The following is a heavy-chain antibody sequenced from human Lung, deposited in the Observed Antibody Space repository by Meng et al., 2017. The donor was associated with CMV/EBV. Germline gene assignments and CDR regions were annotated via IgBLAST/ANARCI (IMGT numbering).Heavy chain of an antibody. D-gene: IGHD3-10*01. CDR2: IRFDGSNR. CDR3: AKDGGGTLRGAIITKYYFDY. CDR1: GFSFSTYA. V-gene: IGHV3-30*02. J-gene: IGHJ4*02. Sequence: SLKISXVASGFSFSTYAMHWVRQAPGKGLEWVAFIRFDGSNRDYAGSVKGRFTISRDNSKNTLYVQMNNLRPEDTAVYYCAKDGGGTLRGAIITKYYFDYWGQGTPVTVSS.